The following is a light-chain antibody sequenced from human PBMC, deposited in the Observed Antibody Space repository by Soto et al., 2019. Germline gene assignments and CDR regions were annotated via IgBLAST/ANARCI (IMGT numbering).Light chain of an antibody. V-gene: IGKV1-5*03. CDR1: QTISSW. CDR3: QHYKSYSEA. CDR2: KAS. J-gene: IGKJ1*01. Sequence: DIQMTQSPSTLSGSVGDRVTITCRASQTISSWLAWYQQKPGKAPKLLIYKASTLKSGVPSRFSGSGSGTEFTLTSSSLQPDDFATYYCQHYKSYSEAFGQGTKVELK.